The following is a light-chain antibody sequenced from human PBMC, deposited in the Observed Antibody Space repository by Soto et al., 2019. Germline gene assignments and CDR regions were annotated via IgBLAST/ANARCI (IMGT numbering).Light chain of an antibody. CDR2: LEGSGTY. CDR3: ETWNSNTRV. V-gene: IGLV4-60*02. CDR1: SGHSSYI. Sequence: QSVLTQSSSASASLGSSVKLTCTLNSGHSSYIIAWHQQQPGKAPRYLMKLEGSGTYNKGSGVPDRFSGSSSGADRYLTISNLQFEDEADYYCETWNSNTRVFGGGTKLTV. J-gene: IGLJ2*01.